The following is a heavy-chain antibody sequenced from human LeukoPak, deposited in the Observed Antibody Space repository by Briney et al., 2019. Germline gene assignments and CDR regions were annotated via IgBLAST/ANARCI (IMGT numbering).Heavy chain of an antibody. CDR3: ARGKKSGLPVSLS. D-gene: IGHD3-10*01. CDR2: INPNSGGT. CDR1: GYTFTSYD. Sequence: ASVKVSCKASGYTFTSYDINWVRQATGQGLEWMGWINPNSGGTNYAQKFQGRVTMTRDTSISTAYMELSRLRSDDTAVYYCARGKKSGLPVSLSWGQGTLVTVSS. V-gene: IGHV1-2*02. J-gene: IGHJ5*02.